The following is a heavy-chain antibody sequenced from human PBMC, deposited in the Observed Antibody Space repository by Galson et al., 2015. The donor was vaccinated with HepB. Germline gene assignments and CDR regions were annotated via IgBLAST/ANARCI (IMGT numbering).Heavy chain of an antibody. CDR3: VRVAIDTTIFRGYWYFDL. CDR1: GFIFSTYT. V-gene: IGHV3-48*02. CDR2: ISSTGTTI. D-gene: IGHD5-18*01. Sequence: SMRISCAASGFIFSTYTFNWVRRAPGKDLEWISYISSTGTTIYYADSVKGRFTISRDNAGNSLSLQMSSLRDEDTAVYFCVRVAIDTTIFRGYWYFDLWGRGTLVTVSS. J-gene: IGHJ2*01.